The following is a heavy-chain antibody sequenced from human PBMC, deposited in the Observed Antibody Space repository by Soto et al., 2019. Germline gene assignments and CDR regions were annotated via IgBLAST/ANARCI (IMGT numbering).Heavy chain of an antibody. CDR2: IHHNGDT. J-gene: IGHJ4*02. Sequence: QVQLQESGPGLVRPAGTLSLTCAVFGDSMNTNNWWSWVRQTPGKGLEWIGEIHHNGDTTYTPSLKSRVTMSLDKSKYHFSLSLTSVTAADTAVYYCARTRQSCTTSRCHDFYFDFWGRGTLVTVSS. V-gene: IGHV4-4*02. D-gene: IGHD2-8*01. CDR1: GDSMNTNNW. CDR3: ARTRQSCTTSRCHDFYFDF.